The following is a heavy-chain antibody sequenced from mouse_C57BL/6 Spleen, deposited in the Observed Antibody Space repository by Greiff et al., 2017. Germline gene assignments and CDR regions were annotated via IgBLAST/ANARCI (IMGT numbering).Heavy chain of an antibody. D-gene: IGHD2-1*01. CDR1: GFNIKDDY. V-gene: IGHV14-4*01. CDR2: IDPVNGDT. Sequence: VQLKQSGAELVRPGASVKLSCTASGFNIKDDYMHWVKQRPEQGLEWIGWIDPVNGDTESASKFKGKATITADTSSNTAYLRLSSLTSEDTAVYYCTCYYGNLLGYWGQGTSVTVSS. CDR3: TCYYGNLLGY. J-gene: IGHJ4*01.